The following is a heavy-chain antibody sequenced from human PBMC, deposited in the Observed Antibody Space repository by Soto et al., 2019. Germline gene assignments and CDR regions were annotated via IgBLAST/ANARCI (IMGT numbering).Heavy chain of an antibody. CDR3: ARGKYGFIDY. Sequence: QVQLQQWGAGLLKPSETLSLTCAVYGGSFSGYYWSWIRQPPGKGLEWIGEINHSGSTNYNPSLKGRVTISVDTSKNQFSLKLSSVTAADTAVYYCARGKYGFIDYWGQGTLVTVSS. CDR1: GGSFSGYY. V-gene: IGHV4-34*01. J-gene: IGHJ4*02. CDR2: INHSGST. D-gene: IGHD2-2*01.